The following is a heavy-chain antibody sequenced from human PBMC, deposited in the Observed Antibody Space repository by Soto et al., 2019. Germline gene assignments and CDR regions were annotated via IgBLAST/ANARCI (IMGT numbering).Heavy chain of an antibody. CDR1: GGTFSSYA. CDR2: IIPIFGTA. J-gene: IGHJ6*02. V-gene: IGHV1-69*06. CDR3: ARLGGYCSSISCYRDYYYYYGMDV. Sequence: SVKVSCKASGGTFSSYAISWVRQAPGQGLEWMGGIIPIFGTANYAQKFQGRVTITADKSTSTAYMELSSLRSEDTAVYYCARLGGYCSSISCYRDYYYYYGMDVWGQGTTVTVSS. D-gene: IGHD2-2*02.